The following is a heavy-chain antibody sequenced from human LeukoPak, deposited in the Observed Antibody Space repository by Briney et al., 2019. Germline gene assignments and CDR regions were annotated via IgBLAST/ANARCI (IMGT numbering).Heavy chain of an antibody. J-gene: IGHJ4*02. D-gene: IGHD6-6*01. CDR1: GFTFSSYG. CDR2: IRYDGSNK. V-gene: IGHV3-30*02. CDR3: ARASRGIAARGLDY. Sequence: GGSLRLSCAASGFTFSSYGMHWVRQAPGKGLEWVAFIRYDGSNKYYADSVKGRFTISRDNSKNTLYLQMNSLRAEDTAVYYCARASRGIAARGLDYWGQGTLVTVSS.